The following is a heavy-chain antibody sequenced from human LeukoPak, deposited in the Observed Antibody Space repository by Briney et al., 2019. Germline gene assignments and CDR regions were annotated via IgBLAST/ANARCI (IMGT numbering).Heavy chain of an antibody. CDR1: GFTFSSYG. D-gene: IGHD5-18*01. V-gene: IGHV3-30*03. CDR3: ARGTQLWIGVGYFDY. CDR2: ISYDGSNK. J-gene: IGHJ4*02. Sequence: PGGSLRLSCAASGFTFSSYGMHWVRQAPGKGLEWVALISYDGSNKYYADSVKGRFTISRDNSKNTLYLQMNSLRAEDTAVYYCARGTQLWIGVGYFDYWGQGTLVTVSS.